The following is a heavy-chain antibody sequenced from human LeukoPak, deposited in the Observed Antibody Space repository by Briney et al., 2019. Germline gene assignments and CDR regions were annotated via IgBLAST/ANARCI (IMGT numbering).Heavy chain of an antibody. V-gene: IGHV4-31*03. Sequence: SETLSLTCTVSGGSISTTDYYWSWIRQHPGKGLEWIGYIYYSGSTYYNPSLKSRVTISVDTSKNQFSLKLSSVTAADTAVYYCARSAAPYYDFWSGTRFDYWGQGTLVTVSS. CDR1: GGSISTTDYY. CDR2: IYYSGST. CDR3: ARSAAPYYDFWSGTRFDY. D-gene: IGHD3-3*01. J-gene: IGHJ4*02.